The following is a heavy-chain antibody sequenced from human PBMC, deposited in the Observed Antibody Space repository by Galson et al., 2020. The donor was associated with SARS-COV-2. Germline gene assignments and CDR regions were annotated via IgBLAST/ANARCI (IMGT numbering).Heavy chain of an antibody. V-gene: IGHV3-30*18. D-gene: IGHD3-10*01. J-gene: IGHJ4*02. CDR3: AKSLWFGEILSPFDY. Sequence: GGSLRLSCAASGFTFSNFAMHWVRQAPAKGLEWVAVISDDGTNTYYRDSVKGRFSISRDNSKNTLYLQMNSLRVEDTAVYHCAKSLWFGEILSPFDYWGQGAQATVSS. CDR2: ISDDGTNT. CDR1: GFTFSNFA.